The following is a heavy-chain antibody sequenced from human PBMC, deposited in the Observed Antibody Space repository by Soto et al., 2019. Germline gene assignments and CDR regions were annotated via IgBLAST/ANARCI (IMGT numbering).Heavy chain of an antibody. D-gene: IGHD4-17*01. CDR3: ARAPPSTMTRPEYFQH. CDR1: GGSIRSGDYY. CDR2: MYNSGST. J-gene: IGHJ1*01. V-gene: IGHV4-30-4*01. Sequence: LSLTCTVSGGSIRSGDYYWSWIRQPPGKGLEWIGYMYNSGSTDYNPSLKSRVTISVDTSKNQFSLKLSSVTAADTAVYYCARAPPSTMTRPEYFQHWGQGTLVTVSS.